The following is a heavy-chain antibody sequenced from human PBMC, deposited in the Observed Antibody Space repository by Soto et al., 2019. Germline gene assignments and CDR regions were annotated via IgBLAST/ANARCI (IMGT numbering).Heavy chain of an antibody. CDR1: GGSISSSIYY. Sequence: PSETLSLTCTVSGGSISSSIYYWGWIRQPPGKGLEWIGSIYYSGSTYYNPSLKSRVTISVDTSKNQFSLKLSSVTAADTAVYYCARHADGLVPFDYWGQGTLVTVSS. CDR2: IYYSGST. CDR3: ARHADGLVPFDY. J-gene: IGHJ4*02. V-gene: IGHV4-39*01. D-gene: IGHD6-6*01.